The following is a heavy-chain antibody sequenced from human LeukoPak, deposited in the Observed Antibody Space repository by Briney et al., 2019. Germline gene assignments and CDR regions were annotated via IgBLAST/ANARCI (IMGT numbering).Heavy chain of an antibody. V-gene: IGHV4-59*01. CDR1: GGSISSYY. Sequence: SETLPLTCTVSGGSISSYYWSWIRQPPGKGLEWIAYIYYSGSTNYNPSLKSRVTISVDMSKNRFSLKLSSVTAADTAVYYCARASLAYFDYWGQGTLVTVSS. J-gene: IGHJ4*02. CDR2: IYYSGST. CDR3: ARASLAYFDY. D-gene: IGHD6-6*01.